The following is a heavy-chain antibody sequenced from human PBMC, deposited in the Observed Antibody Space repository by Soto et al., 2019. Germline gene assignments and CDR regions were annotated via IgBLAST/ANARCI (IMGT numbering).Heavy chain of an antibody. D-gene: IGHD5-12*01. CDR3: AKDRYSAYDYVEYVGGNQNWFDP. J-gene: IGHJ5*02. Sequence: GGSLRLSCAASGFTFSSYAMSWVRQAPGKGLEWVSAISGSGGSTYYADSVKGRFNKSRDNSKNTLDLKMNSLRAEDTVVDYCAKDRYSAYDYVEYVGGNQNWFDPWGQGTLVTVSS. CDR1: GFTFSSYA. V-gene: IGHV3-23*01. CDR2: ISGSGGST.